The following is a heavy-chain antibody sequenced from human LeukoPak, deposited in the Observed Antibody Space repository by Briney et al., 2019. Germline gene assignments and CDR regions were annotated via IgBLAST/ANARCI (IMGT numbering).Heavy chain of an antibody. CDR3: ARSRGGTAMNYYYYGMDV. D-gene: IGHD5-18*01. V-gene: IGHV1-69*04. J-gene: IGHJ6*02. Sequence: SVKVSCKASGGTFSSYAISWVRQAPGQGLEWMGRIIPIPGIANYAQKFQGRVTITADKSTSTAYMELSSLRSEDTAVYYCARSRGGTAMNYYYYGMDVWGQGTTVTVSS. CDR1: GGTFSSYA. CDR2: IIPIPGIA.